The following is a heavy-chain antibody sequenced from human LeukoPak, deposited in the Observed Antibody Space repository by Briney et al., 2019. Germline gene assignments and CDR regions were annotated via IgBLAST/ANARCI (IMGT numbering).Heavy chain of an antibody. V-gene: IGHV1-2*02. Sequence: ASVKVSCKASGYTFTGYYMHWVRQAPGQGLEWMGWINPNSGGTNYAQKFQGRVTMTRDTSISTAYMELSSLRSEDTAVYYCARGITRRGYSGQDYYYYMDVWGKGTTVTISS. D-gene: IGHD5-12*01. J-gene: IGHJ6*03. CDR3: ARGITRRGYSGQDYYYYMDV. CDR1: GYTFTGYY. CDR2: INPNSGGT.